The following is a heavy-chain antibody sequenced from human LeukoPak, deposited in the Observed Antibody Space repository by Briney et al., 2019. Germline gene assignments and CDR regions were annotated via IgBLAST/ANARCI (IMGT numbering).Heavy chain of an antibody. D-gene: IGHD3-10*01. CDR3: AKSCGANYFDY. CDR2: IRYDESNN. CDR1: GFTFSSYG. Sequence: PGGSLRLSCAASGFTFSSYGMHWVRQAPGKGLEWVAFIRYDESNNYYADSVKGRFTISRDNSKNTMYLQMNSLRAEDTAVYYCAKSCGANYFDYWGQGTLVIVSS. J-gene: IGHJ4*02. V-gene: IGHV3-30*02.